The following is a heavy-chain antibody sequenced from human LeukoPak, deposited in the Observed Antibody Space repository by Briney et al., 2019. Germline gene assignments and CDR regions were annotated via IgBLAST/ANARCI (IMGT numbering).Heavy chain of an antibody. Sequence: GRSLRLSRAASGFTFSSYAMHWVRQAPGKGLEWVAVISYDGSNKYYADSVKGRFTISRDNSKNTLYLQMNSLRAEDTAVYYCARSPQEQLEYYFDYWGQGTLVTVSS. CDR2: ISYDGSNK. CDR3: ARSPQEQLEYYFDY. V-gene: IGHV3-30-3*01. D-gene: IGHD6-13*01. CDR1: GFTFSSYA. J-gene: IGHJ4*02.